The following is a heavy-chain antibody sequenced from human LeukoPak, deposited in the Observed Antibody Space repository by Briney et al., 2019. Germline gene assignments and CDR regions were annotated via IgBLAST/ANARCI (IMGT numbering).Heavy chain of an antibody. CDR1: GYTFTSYD. CDR3: ASGIVGAWYYFDY. V-gene: IGHV1-8*01. J-gene: IGHJ4*02. D-gene: IGHD1-26*01. CDR2: MNPNSGNT. Sequence: GASVKVSCKASGYTFTSYDINWVRQATGQGLEWMGWMNPNSGNTGYAQKFQGRVAMTRNTSISTAYMELSSLRSEDTAVYYCASGIVGAWYYFDYWGQGTLVTVSS.